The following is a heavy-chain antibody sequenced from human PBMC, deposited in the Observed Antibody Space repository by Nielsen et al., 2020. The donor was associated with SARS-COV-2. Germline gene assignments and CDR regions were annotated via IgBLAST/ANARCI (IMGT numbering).Heavy chain of an antibody. Sequence: GGSLRLSCAASGFTFSSYSMNWVRQAPGKGLVWVSRINSDGSSTSYADSVKGRFTISRDNAKNTLYLQMNSLRAEDTAVYYCARATGYYDSSGYRDWGQGTLVTVSS. CDR2: INSDGSST. CDR3: ARATGYYDSSGYRD. CDR1: GFTFSSYS. J-gene: IGHJ4*02. D-gene: IGHD3-22*01. V-gene: IGHV3-74*01.